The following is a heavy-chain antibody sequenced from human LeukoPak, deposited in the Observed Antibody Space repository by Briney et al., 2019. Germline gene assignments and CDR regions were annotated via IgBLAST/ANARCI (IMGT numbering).Heavy chain of an antibody. V-gene: IGHV4-59*01. Sequence: SETLSLTCTVSGGSTSSYYWSWIRQPPGKGLEWIGYIYYSGSTNYNPSLKSRVTISVDTSKNQFSLKLSSVTAADTAVYYCARDRGGSYYFDYWGQGTLVTVSS. CDR1: GGSTSSYY. J-gene: IGHJ4*02. CDR3: ARDRGGSYYFDY. D-gene: IGHD1-26*01. CDR2: IYYSGST.